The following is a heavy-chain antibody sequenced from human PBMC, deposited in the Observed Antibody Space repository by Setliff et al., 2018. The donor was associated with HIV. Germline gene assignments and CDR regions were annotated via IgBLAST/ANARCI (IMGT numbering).Heavy chain of an antibody. CDR2: IKSKTDGGTT. Sequence: GGSLRLSCAASGFTFSSYAMSWVRQAPGKGLEWVGRIKSKTDGGTTDYSAPVNGRFSLSRDDSKNTLYLQMNSLKTEDTAVYYCTTGIAVAGTPGYYFDYWGQGTLVTVSS. V-gene: IGHV3-15*01. CDR1: GFTFSSYA. CDR3: TTGIAVAGTPGYYFDY. J-gene: IGHJ4*02. D-gene: IGHD6-19*01.